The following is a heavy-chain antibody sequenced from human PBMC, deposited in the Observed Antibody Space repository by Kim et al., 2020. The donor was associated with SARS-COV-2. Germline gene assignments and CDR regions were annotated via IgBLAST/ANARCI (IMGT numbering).Heavy chain of an antibody. J-gene: IGHJ4*02. D-gene: IGHD3-10*01. V-gene: IGHV1-3*01. Sequence: SQKFQGRVTITRDTSASTAYMELSSRRSEDTAVYYCARDGSGSYYNPLDYWGQGTLVTVSS. CDR3: ARDGSGSYYNPLDY.